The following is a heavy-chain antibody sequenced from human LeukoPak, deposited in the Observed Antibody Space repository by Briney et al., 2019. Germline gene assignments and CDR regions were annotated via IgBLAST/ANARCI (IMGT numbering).Heavy chain of an antibody. V-gene: IGHV3-21*01. CDR2: ISSSSSYI. D-gene: IGHD6-13*01. Sequence: GGSLRLSCAASGFTFSSYAMSWVRQAPGKGLEWVSSISSSSSYIYYADSVKGRFTISRDNAKNSLYLQMNSLRAEDTAVYYCARGFESSSWFYYYYYMDVWGKGTTVTVSS. CDR1: GFTFSSYA. CDR3: ARGFESSSWFYYYYYMDV. J-gene: IGHJ6*03.